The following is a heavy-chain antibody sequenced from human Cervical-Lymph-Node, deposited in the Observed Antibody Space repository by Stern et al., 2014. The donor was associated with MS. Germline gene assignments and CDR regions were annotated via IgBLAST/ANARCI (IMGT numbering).Heavy chain of an antibody. Sequence: VQLVQSGPRLVKPSETLSLTCSVSGGSISTYRWNWIRQSPGKGPEWIGYSYYDGSTNYNFSLKSRVIISVDRSGNQYSLKLSSVTAADTAVYYCARSPHTGSGWLYYFDYWGQGALVTVSS. D-gene: IGHD6-19*01. CDR2: SYYDGST. V-gene: IGHV4-59*01. J-gene: IGHJ4*02. CDR1: GGSISTYR. CDR3: ARSPHTGSGWLYYFDY.